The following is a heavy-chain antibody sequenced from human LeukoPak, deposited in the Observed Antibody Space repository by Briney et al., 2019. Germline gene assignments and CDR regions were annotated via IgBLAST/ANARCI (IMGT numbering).Heavy chain of an antibody. V-gene: IGHV3-49*04. CDR3: ICYYDSSGYYPDGFQH. CDR2: IRSKAYGGTT. D-gene: IGHD3-22*01. J-gene: IGHJ1*01. Sequence: PGGSLRLSCAASGFTFSSFGMNWVRQAPGKGLEWVGFIRSKAYGGTTEYTASVKGRFTISRDDSKSIAYLQMNSLKTEDTAVYYCICYYDSSGYYPDGFQHWGQGTLVTVSS. CDR1: GFTFSSFG.